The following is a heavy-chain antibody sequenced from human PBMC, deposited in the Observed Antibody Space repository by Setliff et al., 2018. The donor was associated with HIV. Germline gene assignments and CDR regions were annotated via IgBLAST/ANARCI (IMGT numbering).Heavy chain of an antibody. Sequence: ASVKVSCKASGYTFTVYYMHWVRQAPGQGLEWMGWISGYNGNTNYAQKFQGRVTMTTDTSTRTAYMELSSLRSDDTAVYYCVSRSRHMVRGYYFDYWGQGALVTVSS. D-gene: IGHD3-10*01. CDR2: ISGYNGNT. J-gene: IGHJ4*02. V-gene: IGHV1-18*04. CDR3: VSRSRHMVRGYYFDY. CDR1: GYTFTVYY.